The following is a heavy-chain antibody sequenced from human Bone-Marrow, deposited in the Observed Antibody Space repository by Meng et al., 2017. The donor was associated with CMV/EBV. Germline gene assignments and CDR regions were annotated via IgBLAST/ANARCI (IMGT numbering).Heavy chain of an antibody. CDR3: AREGLELGFDY. Sequence: SETLSLTCSVSGGSILSSSYYWAWIRQPPGKGLERIGNIYATGSSYYNPSLESRVTISVDTSKNQFSLKLSSVTAADTAVYYCAREGLELGFDYWGQGTLVTVSS. CDR1: GGSILSSSYY. V-gene: IGHV4-39*07. J-gene: IGHJ4*02. D-gene: IGHD1-7*01. CDR2: IYATGSS.